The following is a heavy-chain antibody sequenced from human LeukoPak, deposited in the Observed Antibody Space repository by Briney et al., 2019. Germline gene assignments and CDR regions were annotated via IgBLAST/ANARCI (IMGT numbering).Heavy chain of an antibody. Sequence: PSETLSLTCTVSGGSISSYYWSWIRQPPGKGLEWIGYIYYSGSTNYNPSLKSRVTISVDTSKNQFSLKLSSVTAADTAVYYCARAPSGRLFDYWGQGTLVTVSS. CDR3: ARAPSGRLFDY. CDR2: IYYSGST. V-gene: IGHV4-59*08. CDR1: GGSISSYY. J-gene: IGHJ4*02.